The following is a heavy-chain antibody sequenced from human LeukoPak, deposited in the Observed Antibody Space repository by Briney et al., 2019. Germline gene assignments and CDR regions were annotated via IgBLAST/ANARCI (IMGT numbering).Heavy chain of an antibody. D-gene: IGHD6-6*01. CDR1: GGTSSSYA. CDR3: ATGGDEYSSSSEYFQH. CDR2: IIPIFGTV. Sequence: GSSVKVSCKASGGTSSSYAISWVRQAPGQGLEWMGGIIPIFGTVNYAQKFQGRVTITADESTSTAYMELSSLRSEDTAVYYCATGGDEYSSSSEYFQHWGQGTLVTVSS. J-gene: IGHJ1*01. V-gene: IGHV1-69*01.